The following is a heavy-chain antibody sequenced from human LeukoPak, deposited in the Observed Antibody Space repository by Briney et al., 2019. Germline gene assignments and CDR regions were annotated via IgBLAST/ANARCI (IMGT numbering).Heavy chain of an antibody. V-gene: IGHV3-48*01. J-gene: IGHJ4*02. CDR1: GFTFSSYS. CDR2: ISSLSGTI. Sequence: GGSLRLSCAASGFTFSSYSMNWVRQAPGKGLEWVSYISSLSGTIDYADSVKGRFIISRDNAKNSLFLQTNSLRAEDTAVYYCADLVDYWGQGTLVTVSS. D-gene: IGHD3-16*01. CDR3: ADLVDY.